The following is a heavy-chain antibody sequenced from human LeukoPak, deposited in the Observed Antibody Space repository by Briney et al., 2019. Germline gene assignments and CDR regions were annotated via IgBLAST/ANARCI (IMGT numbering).Heavy chain of an antibody. J-gene: IGHJ4*02. Sequence: SVKVSCKASGYTFTSYYMHWVRQAPGQGLEWMGGFIPILDTTNYAPNFQGRVTITTDESSTTAYMELSNLKWEDTALYYCARSNDYDYHFNYWGQGTLVTVSS. V-gene: IGHV1-69*16. CDR3: ARSNDYDYHFNY. CDR2: FIPILDTT. CDR1: GYTFTSYY. D-gene: IGHD5-12*01.